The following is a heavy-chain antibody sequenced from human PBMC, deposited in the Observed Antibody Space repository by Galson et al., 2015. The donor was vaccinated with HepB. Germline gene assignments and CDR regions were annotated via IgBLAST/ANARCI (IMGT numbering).Heavy chain of an antibody. V-gene: IGHV3-33*06. J-gene: IGHJ6*02. CDR3: AKELTRNYYYGMDV. CDR2: IWYDGSDK. CDR1: GFTFSSYG. Sequence: SLRLSCAASGFTFSSYGMHWVRQAPGKGLEWVAVIWYDGSDKYYADSVKGRFTISRDNSKNTLYLQMNNLRAEDTAVYYCAKELTRNYYYGMDVWGQGTTVTVSS.